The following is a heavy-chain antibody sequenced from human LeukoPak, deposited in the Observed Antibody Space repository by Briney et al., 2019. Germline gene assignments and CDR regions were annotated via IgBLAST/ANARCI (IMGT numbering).Heavy chain of an antibody. CDR1: GGSISSYY. CDR3: ARVSDTAMVTGYFDY. J-gene: IGHJ4*02. CDR2: IYYSGST. Sequence: SETLSLTCTVSGGSISSYYWSWIRQPPGKGLEWIGYIYYSGSTNYNPSLKSRVTISVDTSKNQFSLKLSSVTAADTAVYYCARVSDTAMVTGYFDYWGQGTLVTVSS. D-gene: IGHD5-18*01. V-gene: IGHV4-59*01.